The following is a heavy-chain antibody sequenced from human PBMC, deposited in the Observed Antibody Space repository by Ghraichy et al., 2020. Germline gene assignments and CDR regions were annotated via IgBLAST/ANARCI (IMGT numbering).Heavy chain of an antibody. J-gene: IGHJ4*02. D-gene: IGHD6-19*01. CDR3: ARSAVAGTMNIDY. Sequence: SETLSLTCTVSGGSISSSYWSWIRQPPGKRLEWIGYIYYSGSINYNPSLKSRVTISVDTSKNQFSLKLNSVTAADTAVYYCARSAVAGTMNIDYWGQGTLVTVSS. CDR2: IYYSGSI. V-gene: IGHV4-59*01. CDR1: GGSISSSY.